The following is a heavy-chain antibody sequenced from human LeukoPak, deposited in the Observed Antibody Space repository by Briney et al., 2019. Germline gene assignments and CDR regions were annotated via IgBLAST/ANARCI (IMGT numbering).Heavy chain of an antibody. Sequence: GGSLRLSCAASGFAFRTYAMSWVRQAPGKGLEGVSTISGSGDKTFYAESVRGRFTISRDNSRNTLYLQMNSLRAEDTAVYYCVRGLNYYGSAELDWFDPWGQGTLVTVSS. CDR1: GFAFRTYA. V-gene: IGHV3-23*01. CDR3: VRGLNYYGSAELDWFDP. CDR2: ISGSGDKT. J-gene: IGHJ5*02. D-gene: IGHD3-10*01.